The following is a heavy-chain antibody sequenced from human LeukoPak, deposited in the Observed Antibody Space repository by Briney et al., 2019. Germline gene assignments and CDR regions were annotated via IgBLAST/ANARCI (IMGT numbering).Heavy chain of an antibody. CDR1: GDSINSGDYY. D-gene: IGHD5-24*01. CDR2: IYSSGST. Sequence: SETLSLTCTVSGDSINSGDYYWSWIRQHPGKGLEWIGYIYSSGSTNYNLSLKSRVSISVDASKNQFSLKLSSVTAADTAVYYCARGRDAYITKPFDYWGQGTLVSVSS. V-gene: IGHV4-31*03. J-gene: IGHJ4*02. CDR3: ARGRDAYITKPFDY.